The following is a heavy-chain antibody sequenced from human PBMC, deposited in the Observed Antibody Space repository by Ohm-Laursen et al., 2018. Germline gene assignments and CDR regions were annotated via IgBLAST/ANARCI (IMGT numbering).Heavy chain of an antibody. CDR3: ARFNIMRQNRKLELTIRTSYYFDY. Sequence: GSLRLSCAASGFTFSSYAMSWVRQAPGKGLEWVSAISGSGGSTYYADSVKGRFTISRDNSKNTLYLQMNSLRSEDTAVYYCARFNIMRQNRKLELTIRTSYYFDYWGQGTLVTVSS. CDR1: GFTFSSYA. D-gene: IGHD1-7*01. V-gene: IGHV3-23*01. CDR2: ISGSGGST. J-gene: IGHJ4*02.